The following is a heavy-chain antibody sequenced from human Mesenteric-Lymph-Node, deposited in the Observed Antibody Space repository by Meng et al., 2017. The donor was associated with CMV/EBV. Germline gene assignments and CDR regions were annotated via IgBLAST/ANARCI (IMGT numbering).Heavy chain of an antibody. J-gene: IGHJ6*02. CDR1: GFRFDDYT. CDR3: ARGERSYDFWSGDYYYYGMDV. CDR2: INSDGSST. D-gene: IGHD3-3*01. Sequence: GGSLRLSCAASGFRFDDYTMHWVRQAPGKGLVWVSRINSDGSSTSYADSVKGRFTISRDNAKNTLYLQMNSLRAEDTAVYYCARGERSYDFWSGDYYYYGMDVWGQGTTVTVSS. V-gene: IGHV3-74*01.